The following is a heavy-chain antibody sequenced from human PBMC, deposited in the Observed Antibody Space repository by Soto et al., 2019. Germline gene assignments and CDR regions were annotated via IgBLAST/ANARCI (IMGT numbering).Heavy chain of an antibody. CDR2: VYYSGST. V-gene: IGHV4-4*07. J-gene: IGHJ6*02. Sequence: QVRLQGSGPGLVKPSETLSLTCTVSGGSISPYFWSWIRQPAGKGLEWIGRVYYSGSTNYAPSLKSRVTMSVDTSKNQFSLRMRSVTAADTAVYYCAREGGYFDSSGSGVYHYYGVDVWGQGTTVIVSS. CDR3: AREGGYFDSSGSGVYHYYGVDV. CDR1: GGSISPYF. D-gene: IGHD3-22*01.